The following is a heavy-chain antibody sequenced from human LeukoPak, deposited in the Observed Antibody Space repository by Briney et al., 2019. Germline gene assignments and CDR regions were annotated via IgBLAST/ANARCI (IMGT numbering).Heavy chain of an antibody. CDR2: IYYSGST. J-gene: IGHJ4*02. V-gene: IGHV4-39*07. Sequence: PSETLSLTCTVSSGSISSSSYYWGWIRQPPGKGLEWIGSIYYSGSTYYNPSLKSRVTISVDTSKNQFSLKLSSVTAADTAVYYCARHQTPGYFDYWSQGTLVTVSS. D-gene: IGHD3-10*01. CDR1: SGSISSSSYY. CDR3: ARHQTPGYFDY.